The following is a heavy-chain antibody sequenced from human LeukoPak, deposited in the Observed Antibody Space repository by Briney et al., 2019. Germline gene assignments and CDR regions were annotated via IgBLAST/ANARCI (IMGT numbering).Heavy chain of an antibody. CDR1: GGSISSYY. Sequence: SETLSLTCAVSGGSISSYYWSWIRQPPGKGLEWIGYIYYSGSTNYNPSLKSRVTISVDTSKNQFSLKLISVTAADTAVYYCARHPPILRGVDVWGQGTTVTVSS. V-gene: IGHV4-59*08. CDR3: ARHPPILRGVDV. J-gene: IGHJ6*02. CDR2: IYYSGST. D-gene: IGHD3-10*01.